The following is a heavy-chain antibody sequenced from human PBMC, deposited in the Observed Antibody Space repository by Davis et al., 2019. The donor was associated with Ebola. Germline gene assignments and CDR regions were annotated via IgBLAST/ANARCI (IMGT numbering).Heavy chain of an antibody. CDR1: GGSISSYY. D-gene: IGHD3-3*01. J-gene: IGHJ6*02. V-gene: IGHV4-59*12. CDR3: ARGGILYYDFWSGWGGMDV. Sequence: MPSETLSLTCTVSGGSISSYYWSWIRQPPGKGLEWIGYIYYSGSTNYNPSLKSRVTISVDTSKNQFSLKLSSVTAADTAVYYCARGGILYYDFWSGWGGMDVWGQGTTVTVSS. CDR2: IYYSGST.